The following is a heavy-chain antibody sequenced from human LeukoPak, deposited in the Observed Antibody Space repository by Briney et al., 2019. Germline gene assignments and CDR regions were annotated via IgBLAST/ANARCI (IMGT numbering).Heavy chain of an antibody. V-gene: IGHV4-59*01. J-gene: IGHJ3*02. D-gene: IGHD3-22*01. CDR2: IYYSGST. CDR1: GGSISSYY. Sequence: SETLSLTCTVPGGSISSYYWSWIRQPPGKGLEWIGYIYYSGSTNYNPSLKSRVTIPVDTSKNQFSLKLSSVTAADTAVYYCARAEGVSGYYYWDAFDIWGQGTMVTVSS. CDR3: ARAEGVSGYYYWDAFDI.